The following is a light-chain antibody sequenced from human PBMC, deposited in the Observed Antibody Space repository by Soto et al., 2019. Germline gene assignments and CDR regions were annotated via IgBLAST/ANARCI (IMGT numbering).Light chain of an antibody. V-gene: IGLV2-14*01. Sequence: QSALTQPASVSGSPGQSITISCTGTSSDVGGYNYVSWYQQHPGKAPKLMIYEVSNRPSGVSNRFSGSKSGNTASLTISGLKAAAAADYYCSSYTSSSTRVFGGGTKLTVL. CDR1: SSDVGGYNY. CDR2: EVS. CDR3: SSYTSSSTRV. J-gene: IGLJ3*02.